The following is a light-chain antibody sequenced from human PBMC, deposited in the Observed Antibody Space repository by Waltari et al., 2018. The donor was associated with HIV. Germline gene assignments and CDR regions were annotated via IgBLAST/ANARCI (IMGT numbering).Light chain of an antibody. CDR3: QSYDSSLSGYV. CDR1: SPNIGADYD. CDR2: GNN. V-gene: IGLV1-40*01. Sequence: QSVLTQPPSVSGAPGQRVTISCPGSSPNIGADYDLPWYQQLPGIAPKLPIHGNNNRPSGVPDRFSGSKSGTSASLAITGLQAEDEAVYSCQSYDSSLSGYVFGTGTKVTVL. J-gene: IGLJ1*01.